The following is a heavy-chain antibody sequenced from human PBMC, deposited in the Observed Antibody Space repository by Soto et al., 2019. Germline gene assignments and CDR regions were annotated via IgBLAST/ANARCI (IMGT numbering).Heavy chain of an antibody. CDR1: GYTFTNYD. V-gene: IGHV1-8*01. D-gene: IGHD3-9*01. J-gene: IGHJ4*02. CDR2: MRPNNGNT. Sequence: QVQLVQSGAEVKKPGASAKVSCKASGYTFTNYDINWVRQATGQGLEWMGWMRPNNGNTGYAQKFQGRVTMTRNTSINTAYMELSSLRSEDTAVYYCASWAGYSKWGQGTLVTVSS. CDR3: ASWAGYSK.